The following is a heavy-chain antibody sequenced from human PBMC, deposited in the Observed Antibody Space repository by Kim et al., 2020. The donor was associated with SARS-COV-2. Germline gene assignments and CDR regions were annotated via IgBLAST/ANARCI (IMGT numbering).Heavy chain of an antibody. V-gene: IGHV3-33*06. CDR3: AKGRTQDTAMAYFDY. J-gene: IGHJ4*02. Sequence: GGSLRLSCAASGFTFSSYAMHWVRQAPGKGLEWVAVIWYDGSNKYYADSVKGRFTISRDNSKNTLYLQMNSLRAEDTAVYYCAKGRTQDTAMAYFDYWGQGTLVTVSS. CDR2: IWYDGSNK. CDR1: GFTFSSYA. D-gene: IGHD5-18*01.